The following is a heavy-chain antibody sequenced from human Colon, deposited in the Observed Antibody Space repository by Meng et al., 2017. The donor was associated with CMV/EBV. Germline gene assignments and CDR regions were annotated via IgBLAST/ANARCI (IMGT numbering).Heavy chain of an antibody. D-gene: IGHD6-19*01. V-gene: IGHV3-23*01. CDR3: SPVDDY. CDR2: IGENGYVT. J-gene: IGHJ4*02. Sequence: GESLKISCAASGFTFSNYVVSWVRQAPGKGLEWVSSIGENGYVTHDADSVKGRFTISRDNSRNTLFLEMNSLRAEDTATYYCSPVDDYWGRGTLVTVSS. CDR1: GFTFSNYV.